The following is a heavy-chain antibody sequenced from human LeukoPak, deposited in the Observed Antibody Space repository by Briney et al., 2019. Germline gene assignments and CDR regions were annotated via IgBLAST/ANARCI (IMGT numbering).Heavy chain of an antibody. CDR2: INPSGGST. V-gene: IGHV1-46*01. J-gene: IGHJ3*02. CDR3: ARTYYDYVWGSPDAFDI. D-gene: IGHD3-16*01. Sequence: GASVKVSCKASGYTLTSYYMHWVRQAPGQGLEWMGIINPSGGSTNYAQKFQGRVTMTRDMSTSTVYMELSSLRSEDTAVYYCARTYYDYVWGSPDAFDIWGQGTMVTVSS. CDR1: GYTLTSYY.